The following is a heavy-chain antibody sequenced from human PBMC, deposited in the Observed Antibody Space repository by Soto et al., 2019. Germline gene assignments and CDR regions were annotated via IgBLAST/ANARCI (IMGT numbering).Heavy chain of an antibody. D-gene: IGHD3-3*01. CDR1: GYTFTSYD. CDR3: ARRREHDFWSALNWFDP. CDR2: MNPNSGDT. J-gene: IGHJ5*02. Sequence: ASVKVSCKASGYTFTSYDINWVRQATGQGLEWMGWMNPNSGDTGYAEKFQGRVTMTRNTAINTAYMELSSLTSEDTAVYYCARRREHDFWSALNWFDPWGQGTLVTVSS. V-gene: IGHV1-8*02.